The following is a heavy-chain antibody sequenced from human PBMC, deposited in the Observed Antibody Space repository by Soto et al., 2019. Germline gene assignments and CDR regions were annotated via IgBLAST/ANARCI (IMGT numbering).Heavy chain of an antibody. V-gene: IGHV3-7*01. J-gene: IGHJ6*02. CDR3: ARRAIRYCSSSSCRPYYGVDV. CDR1: GFSFSNFW. CDR2: IKQDGSEN. D-gene: IGHD2-2*01. Sequence: PGGSLRLSCAASGFSFSNFWMSWVRQAPGKGLEWVANIKQDGSENYYVDSVKGRFTISRDNARNSLYLQMNSLRAEDTAVYYCARRAIRYCSSSSCRPYYGVDVWGQGTTVTVS.